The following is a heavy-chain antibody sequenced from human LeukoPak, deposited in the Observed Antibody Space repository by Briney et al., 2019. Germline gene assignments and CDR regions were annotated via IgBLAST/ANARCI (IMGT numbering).Heavy chain of an antibody. CDR1: GGSFSGYY. V-gene: IGHV4-59*10. CDR3: ARYSSGWQNFDY. Sequence: SETLSLTCAVYGGSFSGYYWSWIRQPPGKGLEWIGRIYTSGSTNYNPSLKSRVTMSVDTSKNQFSLKLSSVTAADTAVYYCARYSSGWQNFDYWGQGTLVTVSS. CDR2: IYTSGST. J-gene: IGHJ4*02. D-gene: IGHD6-19*01.